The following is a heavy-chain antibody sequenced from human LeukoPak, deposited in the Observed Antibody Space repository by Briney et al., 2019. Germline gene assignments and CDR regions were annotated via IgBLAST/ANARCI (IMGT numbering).Heavy chain of an antibody. D-gene: IGHD6-6*01. CDR2: INHSGST. V-gene: IGHV4-34*01. J-gene: IGHJ5*02. CDR3: ARHKRPSIAARPRGGWFDP. Sequence: SETLSFTCAVYGGSFSGYYWSWIRQPPGKGLEWIGEINHSGSTNYNPSLKSRVTISVDTSKNQFSLKLSSVTAADTAVYYCARHKRPSIAARPRGGWFDPWGQGTLVTVSS. CDR1: GGSFSGYY.